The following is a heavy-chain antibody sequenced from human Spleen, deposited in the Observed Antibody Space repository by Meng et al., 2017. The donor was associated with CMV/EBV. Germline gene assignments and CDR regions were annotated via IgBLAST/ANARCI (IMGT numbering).Heavy chain of an antibody. Sequence: SVKVSCKASGGTFSSYAISWVRQAPGQGLEWMGGIIPIFGTANYAQKFQGRVTITTDESTSTAYMELSSLRSEDTAVYYCARTTYYYDSSGYLGGDSTYYYGMDVWGQGTTVTVSS. CDR2: IIPIFGTA. V-gene: IGHV1-69*05. D-gene: IGHD3-22*01. J-gene: IGHJ6*02. CDR3: ARTTYYYDSSGYLGGDSTYYYGMDV. CDR1: GGTFSSYA.